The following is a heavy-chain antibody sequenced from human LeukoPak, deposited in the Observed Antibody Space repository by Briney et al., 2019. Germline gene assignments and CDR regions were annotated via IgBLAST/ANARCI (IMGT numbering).Heavy chain of an antibody. CDR3: TKAGGNSGYQYYFDN. D-gene: IGHD5-12*01. CDR1: GFTLRYYA. J-gene: IGHJ4*02. Sequence: PGGSLRLSCEASGFTLRYYAMGWVSQAPGKGLEWVSVIGGAGDRIYYAESVRGRFTISRDSSTNTLYLQMNDLRVEDTAVYYCTKAGGNSGYQYYFDNWGPGILVTVSS. V-gene: IGHV3-23*01. CDR2: IGGAGDRI.